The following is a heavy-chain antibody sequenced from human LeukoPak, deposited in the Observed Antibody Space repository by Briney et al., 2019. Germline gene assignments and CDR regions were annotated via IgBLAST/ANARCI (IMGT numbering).Heavy chain of an antibody. CDR3: ARGRIRYDDYSSGWFVFFEF. CDR2: INAGNGNT. J-gene: IGHJ4*02. V-gene: IGHV1-3*03. Sequence: GASVKVSCKASGYTFTSYAMHWVRQAPGQRLEWMGWINAGNGNTKYSQEFQGRVTITRDTSASTAYMELSSLRSEDTALYYCARGRIRYDDYSSGWFVFFEFWGQGSLVTVSS. D-gene: IGHD6-19*01. CDR1: GYTFTSYA.